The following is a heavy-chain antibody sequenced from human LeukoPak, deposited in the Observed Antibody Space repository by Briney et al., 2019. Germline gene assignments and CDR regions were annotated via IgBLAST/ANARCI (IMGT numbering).Heavy chain of an antibody. CDR3: AKGSGINHYHWIDP. J-gene: IGHJ5*02. Sequence: GGSLRLSCAASEFTLSNYAMNWVRQAPGKGLEWVSGISGGGGSTYYADSVKGRFTISRDNSKNTLYLQMDSLRAEDTALYYCAKGSGINHYHWIDPWGQGTLVTVPS. V-gene: IGHV3-23*01. D-gene: IGHD1-14*01. CDR2: ISGGGGST. CDR1: EFTLSNYA.